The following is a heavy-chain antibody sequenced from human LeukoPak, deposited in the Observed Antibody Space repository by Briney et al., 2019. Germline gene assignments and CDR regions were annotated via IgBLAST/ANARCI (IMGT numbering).Heavy chain of an antibody. CDR3: ARLTSSYYYTDV. J-gene: IGHJ6*03. D-gene: IGHD3-16*01. CDR1: GGSISSYY. CDR2: IYTSGST. V-gene: IGHV4-4*09. Sequence: SETLSLTCAVPGGSISSYYWSWIRQPPGKGLEWIGYIYTSGSTNYNPSLKSRVAISVDTSKNQFSLKLSSVTAADTAVYYSARLTSSYYYTDVWGKGTTVTVSS.